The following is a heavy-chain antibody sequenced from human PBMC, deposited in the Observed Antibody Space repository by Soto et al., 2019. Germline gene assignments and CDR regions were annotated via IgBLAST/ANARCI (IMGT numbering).Heavy chain of an antibody. V-gene: IGHV3-33*08. CDR3: ARDPKGWQQLDY. Sequence: GGSLRLSCAASGFTFSSYGMHWVRQAPGKGLEWVAVIWYDGSNKYYADSVKGRFTISRDNSKNTLYLQMNSLRAEDTAVYYCARDPKGWQQLDYWGQGTLVTVSS. CDR1: GFTFSSYG. CDR2: IWYDGSNK. J-gene: IGHJ4*02. D-gene: IGHD6-13*01.